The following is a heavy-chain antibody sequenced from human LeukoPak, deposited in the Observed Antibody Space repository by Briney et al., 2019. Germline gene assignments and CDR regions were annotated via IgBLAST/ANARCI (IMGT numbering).Heavy chain of an antibody. CDR2: ISTNGGST. Sequence: GGSLRLSCAASGFTFSSYAMHWVRQAPGKGLEYVSGISTNGGSTYYADSVKGRFTISRDNSKNSLYLQMNSLRAEDTAVYYCARGPFDYWGQGTLVTVSS. CDR3: ARGPFDY. J-gene: IGHJ4*02. CDR1: GFTFSSYA. V-gene: IGHV3-64*04.